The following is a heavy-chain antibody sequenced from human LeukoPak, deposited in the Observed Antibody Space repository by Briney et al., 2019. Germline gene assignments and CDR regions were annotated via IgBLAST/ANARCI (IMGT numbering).Heavy chain of an antibody. V-gene: IGHV1-69*05. CDR1: GGTFSSYA. J-gene: IGHJ4*02. Sequence: SVKVSCKASGGTFSSYAISWVRQAPGQGLEWMGGIIPIFGTANYAQKFQGRVTMTRDTSISTAYMELGRLRSDDTAVYYCARVRADSSGWYGSYNYWGQGTLVTVSS. CDR2: IIPIFGTA. CDR3: ARVRADSSGWYGSYNY. D-gene: IGHD6-19*01.